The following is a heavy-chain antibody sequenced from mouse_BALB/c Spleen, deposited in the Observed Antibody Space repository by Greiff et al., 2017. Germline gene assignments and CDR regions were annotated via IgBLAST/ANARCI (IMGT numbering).Heavy chain of an antibody. J-gene: IGHJ1*01. CDR2: IWAGGST. CDR3: ARAYYGNYDWYFDV. D-gene: IGHD2-10*01. V-gene: IGHV2-9*02. Sequence: VQLQESGPGLVAPSQSLSITCTVSGFSLTSYGVHWVRQPPGKGLEWLGVIWAGGSTNYNSALMSRLSISKDNSKSQVFLKMNSLQTDDTAMYYCARAYYGNYDWYFDVWGAGTTVTVSS. CDR1: GFSLTSYG.